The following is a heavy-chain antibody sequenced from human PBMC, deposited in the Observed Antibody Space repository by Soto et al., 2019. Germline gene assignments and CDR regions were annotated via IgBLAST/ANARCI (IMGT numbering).Heavy chain of an antibody. CDR3: ARSLRGAPVQDVFDI. CDR2: VSVGGDNT. Sequence: VQLLESGGGSVQPGGSLRLSCVASGFTFSNYAMCWVRQAPGKGLEWVSGVSVGGDNTYYADSVKARFTIFRDNSKNTLWLQMNTLRGEDTAVYHCARSLRGAPVQDVFDIWGQGTMVTVS. CDR1: GFTFSNYA. J-gene: IGHJ3*02. V-gene: IGHV3-23*01. D-gene: IGHD1-26*01.